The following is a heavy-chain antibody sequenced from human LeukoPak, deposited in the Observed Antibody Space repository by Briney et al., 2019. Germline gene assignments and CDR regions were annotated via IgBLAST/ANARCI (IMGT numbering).Heavy chain of an antibody. CDR2: IQQDGSEK. CDR1: GFTFTSYW. J-gene: IGHJ4*02. Sequence: GGSLRLSCAASGFTFTSYWMSWVRQAPGKGLEWVAHIQQDGSEKYYVDSVKGRFTISRDNAKNSLYLQMNSLRAEDTAVYYCARVYVWGSYRYSPDYWGQGTLVTVSS. V-gene: IGHV3-7*01. D-gene: IGHD3-16*02. CDR3: ARVYVWGSYRYSPDY.